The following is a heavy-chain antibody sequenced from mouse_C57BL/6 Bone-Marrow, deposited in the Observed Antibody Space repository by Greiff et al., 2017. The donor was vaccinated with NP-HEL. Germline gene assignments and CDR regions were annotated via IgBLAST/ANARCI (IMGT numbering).Heavy chain of an antibody. Sequence: EVQLQESGGDLVKPGGSLKLSCAASGFTFSSYGMSWVRQTPDKRLEWVATISSGGSYTYYPDSVKGRFTISRDNAKNTLYLQMSSLKSEDTAMYYCARPYYGSSLSYWYFDVWGTGTTVTVSS. CDR1: GFTFSSYG. CDR2: ISSGGSYT. CDR3: ARPYYGSSLSYWYFDV. J-gene: IGHJ1*03. V-gene: IGHV5-6*01. D-gene: IGHD1-1*01.